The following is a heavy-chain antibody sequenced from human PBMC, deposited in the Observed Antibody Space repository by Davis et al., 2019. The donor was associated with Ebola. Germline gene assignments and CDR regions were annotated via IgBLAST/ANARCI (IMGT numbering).Heavy chain of an antibody. CDR1: GGSISSYY. Sequence: SETLSLTCTVSGGSISSYYWSWIRQPAGKGLEWIGLIYTSGSTNYNPSLKSRVTMSVDTSKNQFSLKLSSVTAADTAVYYCARLLRPNWNYWFDPGGQGTLVTVAS. J-gene: IGHJ5*02. CDR2: IYTSGST. D-gene: IGHD1-7*01. V-gene: IGHV4-4*07. CDR3: ARLLRPNWNYWFDP.